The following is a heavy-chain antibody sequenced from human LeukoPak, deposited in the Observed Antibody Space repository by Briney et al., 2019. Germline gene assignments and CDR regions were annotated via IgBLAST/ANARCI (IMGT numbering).Heavy chain of an antibody. CDR3: ARGRRAYYYYYMDV. CDR2: MNPNSGNT. J-gene: IGHJ6*03. Sequence: ASVKVSCKASGYTFTSYDINWVRQATGQGLEWMGWMNPNSGNTGYAQKFQGRVTLTRNTSITTAYMELRSLRSEDTAVYYCARGRRAYYYYYMDVWGKGTTVTVSS. CDR1: GYTFTSYD. V-gene: IGHV1-8*01.